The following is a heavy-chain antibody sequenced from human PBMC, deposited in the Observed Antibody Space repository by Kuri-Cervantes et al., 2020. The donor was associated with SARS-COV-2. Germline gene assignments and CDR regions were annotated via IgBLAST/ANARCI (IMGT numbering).Heavy chain of an antibody. CDR1: AFTFSSYA. J-gene: IGHJ4*02. D-gene: IGHD2-21*01. CDR3: ARDRVGVHDY. Sequence: GESLKISCAASAFTFSSYAMHWVRQAPGKGLEWVAIISYDGSNKYYVDSVKGRFTISRDNSKNTLYLQMNSLRAEDTAVYYCARDRVGVHDYWGQGTLVTVSS. V-gene: IGHV3-30-3*01. CDR2: ISYDGSNK.